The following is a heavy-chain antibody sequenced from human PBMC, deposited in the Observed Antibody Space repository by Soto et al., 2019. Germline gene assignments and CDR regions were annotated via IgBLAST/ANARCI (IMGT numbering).Heavy chain of an antibody. J-gene: IGHJ5*02. V-gene: IGHV3-23*01. CDR3: AKPSGHHPLHWFDL. Sequence: EVQLLESGGGLVQPGGSLRLSCVASGFTISSYAISWVRQAPGEGLEWVSTISGSGGGSHTLYYTDYVKGRFTMSREKSTKTIYLQMNKLRAEDTAVYYGAKPSGHHPLHWFDLWGQGNLVTVSS. CDR2: ISGSGGGSHTL. D-gene: IGHD3-3*01. CDR1: GFTISSYA.